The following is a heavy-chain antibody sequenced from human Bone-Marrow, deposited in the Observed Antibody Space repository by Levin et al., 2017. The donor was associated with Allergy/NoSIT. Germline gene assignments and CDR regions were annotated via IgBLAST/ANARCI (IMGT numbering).Heavy chain of an antibody. CDR2: VYNSLNT. J-gene: IGHJ4*02. CDR1: GDSVSSGNYY. CDR3: ARGTVFGVDTGYYYFDS. Sequence: PSETLSLTCNVSGDSVSSGNYYWSWIRQPPGKGLEWIGYVYNSLNTNYNPSLKSRVTISVDRSKSQVSLRLRSVTAADTAVSYCARGTVFGVDTGYYYFDSWGQGSPVTVSS. D-gene: IGHD3-3*01. V-gene: IGHV4-61*01.